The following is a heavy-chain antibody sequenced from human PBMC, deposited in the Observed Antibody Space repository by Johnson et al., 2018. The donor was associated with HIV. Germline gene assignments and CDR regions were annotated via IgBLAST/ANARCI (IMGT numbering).Heavy chain of an antibody. CDR1: GFTFSDHY. V-gene: IGHV3-72*01. D-gene: IGHD6-6*01. CDR2: TRNKANSYTT. J-gene: IGHJ3*02. CDR3: AKGHHLLSIAARPYNPIDI. Sequence: VQLVESGGGLVQPGGSLRLSCAASGFTFSDHYMDWVRQAPGKGLEWVGRTRNKANSYTTEYAASVKGRFTISRDDSKNTLYLQMNSLRAEDTAVYYCAKGHHLLSIAARPYNPIDIWGQGTMVTVSS.